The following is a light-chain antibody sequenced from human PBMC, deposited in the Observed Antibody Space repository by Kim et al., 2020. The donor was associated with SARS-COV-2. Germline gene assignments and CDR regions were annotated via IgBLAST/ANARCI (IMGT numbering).Light chain of an antibody. CDR3: QQYGSSYT. CDR2: GAS. V-gene: IGKV3-20*01. CDR1: QSVSSSY. J-gene: IGKJ2*01. Sequence: SLSPGGRATLACRDSQSVSSSYLAWYQQKPGQAPRLIIYGASSRATGIPDRFSGSGSGTDFTLTISRLEPEDFAVYYCQQYGSSYTFGQGTKLEI.